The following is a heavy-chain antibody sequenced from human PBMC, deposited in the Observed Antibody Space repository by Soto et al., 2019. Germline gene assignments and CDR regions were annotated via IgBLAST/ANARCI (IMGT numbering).Heavy chain of an antibody. D-gene: IGHD3-22*01. CDR1: GGTFSRYS. J-gene: IGHJ6*02. V-gene: IGHV1-69*01. CDR2: IVPIFWTR. CDR3: ARPYEGGYSSNHHYYYALDV. Sequence: QVQLVQSGAEVKKPGSSVKLSCKISGGTFSRYSISWVRHAPGQGLEWRGGIVPIFWTRNYAQKFQDRVTITKDESATTALMELSNLRSEDTAVYYCARPYEGGYSSNHHYYYALDVWGQGTAVTVSS.